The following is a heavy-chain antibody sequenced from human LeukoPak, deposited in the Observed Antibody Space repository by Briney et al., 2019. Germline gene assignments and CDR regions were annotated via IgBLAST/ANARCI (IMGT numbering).Heavy chain of an antibody. D-gene: IGHD3-10*01. V-gene: IGHV4-34*01. CDR1: GGSFSGYY. J-gene: IGHJ5*02. CDR3: ARALSLLWFGELLNWFDP. CDR2: INHSGST. Sequence: SETLSLTCAVYGGSFSGYYWSWIRQPPGKGLEWIGEINHSGSTNYNPSLKSRVTISVDTSKNQFSLKLSSVTAADTAVYYCARALSLLWFGELLNWFDPWGQGTLVTVSS.